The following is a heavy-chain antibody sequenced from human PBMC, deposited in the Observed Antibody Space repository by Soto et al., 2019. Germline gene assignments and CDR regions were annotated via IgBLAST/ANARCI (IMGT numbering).Heavy chain of an antibody. D-gene: IGHD3-3*01. CDR1: GFTFSSYA. J-gene: IGHJ6*02. Sequence: GGSLRLSCAASGFTFSSYAMSWVRQAPGKGLEWVSAISGSGGSTYYADSVKGRFTISRDNSKNTLYLQMNSLRAEDTAVYYCAKDKGDTLSLTLSWTTYYDFWSGPYYYYGMDVWGQGTTATVSS. V-gene: IGHV3-23*01. CDR2: ISGSGGST. CDR3: AKDKGDTLSLTLSWTTYYDFWSGPYYYYGMDV.